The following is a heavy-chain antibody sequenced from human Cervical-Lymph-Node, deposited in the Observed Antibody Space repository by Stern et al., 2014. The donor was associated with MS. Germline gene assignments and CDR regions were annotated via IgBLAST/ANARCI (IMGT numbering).Heavy chain of an antibody. Sequence: VHLVESGPGLVKPSQTLSLTCTVSGGSISSVGYYWSWIRQHPGKGLEWIGYISYSGDTYYNPSLESRLTISVDTSKNQFSLKLLSVTAADTAVYYCARGGERYIYYYGMDVWGQGTTVTVSS. V-gene: IGHV4-31*03. CDR3: ARGGERYIYYYGMDV. CDR1: GGSISSVGYY. D-gene: IGHD3-16*01. J-gene: IGHJ6*02. CDR2: ISYSGDT.